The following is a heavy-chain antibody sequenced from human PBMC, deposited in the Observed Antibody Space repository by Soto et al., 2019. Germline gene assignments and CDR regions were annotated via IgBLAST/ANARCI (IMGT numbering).Heavy chain of an antibody. CDR3: ARLRIATNNYKWFDP. CDR1: GAALNSGNYY. CDR2: IYVTGAV. J-gene: IGHJ5*02. V-gene: IGHV4-31*03. Sequence: QVRLQESGPVLVKPSETLSLTCSVSGAALNSGNYYWSWIRQVPGKGLEWIGHIYVTGAVDYNPSLWDRITISRDTSERQFSLNLRLVTAADTAVYYCARLRIATNNYKWFDPWGQGTLVTVSS. D-gene: IGHD2-21*01.